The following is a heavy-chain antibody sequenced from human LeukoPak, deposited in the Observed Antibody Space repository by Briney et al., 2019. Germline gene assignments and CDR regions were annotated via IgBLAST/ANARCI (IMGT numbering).Heavy chain of an antibody. D-gene: IGHD1-7*01. CDR2: INPNSGGT. CDR3: ATSLGDWNYYFDY. J-gene: IGHJ4*02. CDR1: GGTFSSYA. V-gene: IGHV1-2*02. Sequence: ASVKVSCKASGGTFSSYAISWVRQAPGQGLEWMGWINPNSGGTNYAQKFQGRVTMTRDTSISTAYMELSRLRSDDTAVYYCATSLGDWNYYFDYWGQGTLVTVSS.